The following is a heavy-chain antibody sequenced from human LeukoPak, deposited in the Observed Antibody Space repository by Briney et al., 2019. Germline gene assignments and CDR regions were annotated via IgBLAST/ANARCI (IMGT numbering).Heavy chain of an antibody. CDR1: GFTFSSYG. J-gene: IGHJ4*02. Sequence: GRSLRLSCAASGFTFSSYGMHWVRQAPGKGLEWVAVISYDGSNKYYADSVKGRITISRDNSKNTLYLQMNSLRTEDSALYYCAKDWGAYVFDFWGQGTLVTVSS. CDR2: ISYDGSNK. CDR3: AKDWGAYVFDF. V-gene: IGHV3-30*18. D-gene: IGHD5-12*01.